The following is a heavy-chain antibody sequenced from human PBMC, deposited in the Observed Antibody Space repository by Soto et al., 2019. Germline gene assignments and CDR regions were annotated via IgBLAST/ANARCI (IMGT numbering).Heavy chain of an antibody. CDR2: INAGNGNT. CDR1: GYTFSNYA. D-gene: IGHD2-15*01. J-gene: IGHJ6*02. V-gene: IGHV1-3*01. Sequence: QVQLVQSGAEVKKPGASVKVSCEASGYTFSNYAMHWVRQAPGQRLEWMGWINAGNGNTKYSQNFQGRVTITRDTSASTAYMELGSLRFEDTAVYYCAREESGGGWGVDYYYGMAVWGQGTTVTVSS. CDR3: AREESGGGWGVDYYYGMAV.